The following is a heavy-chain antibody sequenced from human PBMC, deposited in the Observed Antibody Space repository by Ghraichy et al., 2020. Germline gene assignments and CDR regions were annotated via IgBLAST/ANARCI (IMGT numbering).Heavy chain of an antibody. J-gene: IGHJ5*02. Sequence: GSLRLSCAASGFTFSSYGMHWVRQAPGKGLEWVAVISYDGSNKYYADSVKGRFTISRDNSKNTLYLQMNSLRAEDTAVYYCAKDRGYCSGGSCYPNWFDPWGQGTLVTVSS. CDR2: ISYDGSNK. CDR1: GFTFSSYG. D-gene: IGHD2-15*01. V-gene: IGHV3-30*18. CDR3: AKDRGYCSGGSCYPNWFDP.